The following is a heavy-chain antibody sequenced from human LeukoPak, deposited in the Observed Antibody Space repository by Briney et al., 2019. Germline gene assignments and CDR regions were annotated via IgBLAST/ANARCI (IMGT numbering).Heavy chain of an antibody. Sequence: GGSLRLSCAASGFTFSSYAMHWVRQAPGKGLEWVAVISYDGSNKYYADSVKGRFTISRDNSKNTLYLQMNSLRAEDTAVYYCARVMVGELDYWGQGTLVTVSS. CDR1: GFTFSSYA. V-gene: IGHV3-30-3*01. CDR3: ARVMVGELDY. J-gene: IGHJ4*02. D-gene: IGHD2-8*01. CDR2: ISYDGSNK.